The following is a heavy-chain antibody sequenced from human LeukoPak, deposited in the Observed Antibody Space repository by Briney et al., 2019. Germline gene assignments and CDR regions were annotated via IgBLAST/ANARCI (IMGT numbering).Heavy chain of an antibody. CDR3: ARETGESSSSYDY. CDR1: GFTFSSYS. V-gene: IGHV3-21*01. Sequence: GGSLRLSCAASGFTFSSYSMNWVRQAPGKGLKWVSSISSSSSYIYYADSVKGRFTISRDNAKNSLYLQMNSLRAEDTAVYYCARETGESSSSYDYWGQGTLVTVSS. D-gene: IGHD6-13*01. J-gene: IGHJ4*02. CDR2: ISSSSSYI.